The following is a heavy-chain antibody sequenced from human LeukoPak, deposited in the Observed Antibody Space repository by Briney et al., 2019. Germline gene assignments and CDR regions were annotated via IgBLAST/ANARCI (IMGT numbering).Heavy chain of an antibody. D-gene: IGHD2-15*01. CDR1: SGSISSSNDY. Sequence: SETLSLTCTDSSGSISSSNDYWSCIRQPAGKGPEWIGRSSTVGITNYNPSLNSRATISIDTSKNQFSLKLSSVTAADTAVYYCARDGCGGSCFHYYYYYMDVWGKGTTVTISS. CDR3: ARDGCGGSCFHYYYYYMDV. V-gene: IGHV4-61*02. J-gene: IGHJ6*03. CDR2: SSTVGIT.